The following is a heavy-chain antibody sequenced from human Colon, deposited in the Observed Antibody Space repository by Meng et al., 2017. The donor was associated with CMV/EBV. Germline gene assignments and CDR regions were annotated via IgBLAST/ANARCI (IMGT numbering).Heavy chain of an antibody. CDR3: ARDPLQLGVNDSFDY. CDR2: IRYDGSNK. D-gene: IGHD1-7*01. CDR1: GFTFSSYG. V-gene: IGHV3-30*02. Sequence: GESLKISCAASGFTFSSYGMHWVRQAPGKGLEWVAFIRYDGSNKYYADSVKGRFTISRDNSKSTLYLQINSLRAEDTAVYYCARDPLQLGVNDSFDYWGQGTLVTVSS. J-gene: IGHJ4*02.